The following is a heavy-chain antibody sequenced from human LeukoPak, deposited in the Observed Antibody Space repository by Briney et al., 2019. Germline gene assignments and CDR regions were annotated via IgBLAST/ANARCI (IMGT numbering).Heavy chain of an antibody. Sequence: PGRSLRLSCAASGFTFTDYGMNWVRQAPGKGLEWVAVIWYDGSDKYYVDSVKGRFTISRDNSKNTLYLQMGSLRAEDMAVYYCARGCGYIYGYDYWGQGTLVTVSS. V-gene: IGHV3-30*19. J-gene: IGHJ4*02. CDR1: GFTFTDYG. CDR3: ARGCGYIYGYDY. D-gene: IGHD5-18*01. CDR2: IWYDGSDK.